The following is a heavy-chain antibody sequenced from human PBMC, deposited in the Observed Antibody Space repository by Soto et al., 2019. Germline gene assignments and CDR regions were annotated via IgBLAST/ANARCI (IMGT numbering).Heavy chain of an antibody. Sequence: PSETLSLTCAVSGVSVSIISAWSWVRQPPGKGLEWIGEIFETGSTNYNPSLKSRVTISLDKSKDQFSLKLSSMTAAYTAVYYCTRAPDVGRLCLDYWGQGILGTVSS. CDR2: IFETGST. V-gene: IGHV4-4*02. CDR3: TRAPDVGRLCLDY. J-gene: IGHJ4*02. D-gene: IGHD3-10*02. CDR1: GVSVSIISA.